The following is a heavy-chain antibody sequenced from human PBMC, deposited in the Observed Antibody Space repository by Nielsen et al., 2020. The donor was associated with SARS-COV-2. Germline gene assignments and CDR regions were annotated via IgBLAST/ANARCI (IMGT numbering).Heavy chain of an antibody. CDR2: IYYSEST. D-gene: IGHD3-10*01. Sequence: GSLRLSCTVSGGSISSSSYYWGWIRQPQGKGLEWIGSIYYSESTYYNPSLKSRVTISLDTSKKQLSLKLSSVTAADTAVYYCAAGGITMVRGVITLFDYWGQGTLVTVSS. V-gene: IGHV4-39*07. J-gene: IGHJ4*02. CDR1: GGSISSSSYY. CDR3: AAGGITMVRGVITLFDY.